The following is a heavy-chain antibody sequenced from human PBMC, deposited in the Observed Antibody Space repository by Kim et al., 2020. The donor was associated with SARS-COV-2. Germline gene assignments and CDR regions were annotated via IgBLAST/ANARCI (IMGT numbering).Heavy chain of an antibody. D-gene: IGHD3-10*01. CDR1: GFTFSSYA. J-gene: IGHJ6*02. V-gene: IGHV3-23*01. CDR3: AKDDGLMVRGVIITPPPYYYGMDV. CDR2: ISGSGGST. Sequence: RGSLRLSCAASGFTFSSYAMSWVRQAPGKGLEWVSAISGSGGSTYYADSVKGRFTISRDNSKNTLYLQMNSLRAEDTAVYYCAKDDGLMVRGVIITPPPYYYGMDVWGQGTTVTVSS.